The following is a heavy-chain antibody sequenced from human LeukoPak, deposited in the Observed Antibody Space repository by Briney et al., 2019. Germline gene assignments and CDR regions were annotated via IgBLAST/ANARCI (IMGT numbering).Heavy chain of an antibody. CDR2: ISSSSSYI. Sequence: NPGGSLRLSCAASGFAFSSYSMNWVRQAPGKGLEWVSSISSSSSYIYYADSVKGRFTISRDNAKNSLYLQMNSLRAEDTAVYYCARDRHYYDSSGYLLDAFDIWGQGTMVTVSS. J-gene: IGHJ3*02. D-gene: IGHD3-22*01. V-gene: IGHV3-21*01. CDR1: GFAFSSYS. CDR3: ARDRHYYDSSGYLLDAFDI.